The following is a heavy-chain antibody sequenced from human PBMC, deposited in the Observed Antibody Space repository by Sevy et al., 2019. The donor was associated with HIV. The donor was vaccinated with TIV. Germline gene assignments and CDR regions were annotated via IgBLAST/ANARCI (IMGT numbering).Heavy chain of an antibody. Sequence: GGSLRLSCAASRFTFSSYGMHWVRQAPGKGLEWVAVISYDGSNKYYADSVKGRFTISRDNSKNTLYLQMNSLRAEDTAVYYCAKDPSGSYQTFDYWGQGTLVTVSS. CDR1: RFTFSSYG. CDR3: AKDPSGSYQTFDY. CDR2: ISYDGSNK. D-gene: IGHD1-26*01. J-gene: IGHJ4*02. V-gene: IGHV3-30*18.